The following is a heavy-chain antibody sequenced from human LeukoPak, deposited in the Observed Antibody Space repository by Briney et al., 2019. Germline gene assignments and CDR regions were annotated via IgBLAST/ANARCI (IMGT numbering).Heavy chain of an antibody. V-gene: IGHV3-74*01. CDR2: INTDGSST. CDR3: ATDRSSIAARPH. CDR1: GFIFSNYW. D-gene: IGHD6-6*01. Sequence: GGSLRLSCAASGFIFSNYWMHWVRQAPGKGLVWVSRINTDGSSTNYADSVKGRFTISRDNAKNTLYLQMNSLRAEDTAVYYCATDRSSIAARPHWGQGTLATVSS. J-gene: IGHJ4*02.